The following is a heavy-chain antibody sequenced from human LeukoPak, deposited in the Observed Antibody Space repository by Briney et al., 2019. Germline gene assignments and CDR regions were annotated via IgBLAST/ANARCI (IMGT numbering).Heavy chain of an antibody. CDR3: ASPRPDVDTAMVDRYYYYYMDV. Sequence: GASVKVSCKASGYTFTGYYMHWVRQAPGQGLEWMGWISAYNGNTNYAQKLQGRVTMTTDTSTSTAYMELRSLRSDDTAVYYCASPRPDVDTAMVDRYYYYYMDVWGKGTTVTVSS. V-gene: IGHV1-18*04. D-gene: IGHD5-18*01. J-gene: IGHJ6*03. CDR1: GYTFTGYY. CDR2: ISAYNGNT.